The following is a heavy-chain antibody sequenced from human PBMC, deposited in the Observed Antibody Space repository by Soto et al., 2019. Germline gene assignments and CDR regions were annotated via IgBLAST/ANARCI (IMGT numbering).Heavy chain of an antibody. CDR1: GFTVSKND. Sequence: GGSLRLSCAASGFTVSKNDMTWVRQSPGRGLEWVSVIHRSGNTNYADSVKGRFTISRDNSNNILNLQMNSLKTEDTAVYYCTTDPFLSRYSYGYDWFDPWGQGTLVTVSS. J-gene: IGHJ5*02. CDR2: IHRSGNT. D-gene: IGHD5-18*01. V-gene: IGHV3-66*01. CDR3: TTDPFLSRYSYGYDWFDP.